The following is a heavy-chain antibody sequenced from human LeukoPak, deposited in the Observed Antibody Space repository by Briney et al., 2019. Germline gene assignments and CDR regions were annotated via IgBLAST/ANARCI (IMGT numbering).Heavy chain of an antibody. CDR2: ISGNGINT. CDR3: ARGVSD. V-gene: IGHV3-23*01. J-gene: IGHJ4*02. Sequence: GGSLRLSXATSGFTFNIYAMNWVRGASGKGLEWVSIISGNGINTYYAGSVKGRFTISRDDSKNTLYLQMNSLRVDDTAIYSCARGVSDWGQGTLVTVAS. CDR1: GFTFNIYA. D-gene: IGHD5/OR15-5a*01.